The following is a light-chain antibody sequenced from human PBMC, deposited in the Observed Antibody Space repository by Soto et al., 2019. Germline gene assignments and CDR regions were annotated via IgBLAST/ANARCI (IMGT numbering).Light chain of an antibody. J-gene: IGLJ1*01. CDR2: EIN. V-gene: IGLV2-8*01. CDR1: SSDVGAYDY. CDR3: SSFAGSNNFPYV. Sequence: QSALTQPPSASGSHGQSVTISCTGTSSDVGAYDYVSWYQQHPGKAPKLMIYEINKRPSGVPDRFSGSKSGNTASLTVSGLQAEDEADYYCSSFAGSNNFPYVFGTGTKVTVL.